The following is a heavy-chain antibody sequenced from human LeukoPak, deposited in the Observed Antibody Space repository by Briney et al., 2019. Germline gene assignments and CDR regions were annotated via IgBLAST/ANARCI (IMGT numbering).Heavy chain of an antibody. CDR1: GFTFSSYA. Sequence: GGSLRLSCAPSGFTFSSYAMRWVRQAPGKGLEYVSAISSNGGSTYYANSVKGRFTISRDNSKNTLYLQMGSLRAEDMAVYYCARYSGGIWDYWGQGTLVTVSS. J-gene: IGHJ4*02. V-gene: IGHV3-64*01. CDR3: ARYSGGIWDY. CDR2: ISSNGGST. D-gene: IGHD2-15*01.